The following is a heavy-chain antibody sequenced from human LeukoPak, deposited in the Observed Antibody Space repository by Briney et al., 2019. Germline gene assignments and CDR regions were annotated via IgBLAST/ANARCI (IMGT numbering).Heavy chain of an antibody. Sequence: GGSLRLSCEASGFTFDDYGMSWVRQPQGKGLEWVSGINRNGGSTDYADSVKGRFTISRDNAKNSHFLQMNSLRVEDTALYYCARGFRNGPFDCWGQGTLVTVSS. CDR2: INRNGGST. J-gene: IGHJ4*02. V-gene: IGHV3-20*04. D-gene: IGHD2-8*01. CDR3: ARGFRNGPFDC. CDR1: GFTFDDYG.